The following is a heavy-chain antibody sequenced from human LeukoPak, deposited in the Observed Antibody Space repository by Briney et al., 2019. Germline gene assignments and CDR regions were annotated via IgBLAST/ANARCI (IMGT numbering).Heavy chain of an antibody. CDR1: GGSISSSSYY. Sequence: PSETLSLTCTVSGGSISSSSYYWGWIRQPPGKGLEWIGSIYYSGSTYYNPSLKSRVTTSVDTSKNQFSLKLSSVTAADTAVYYCARFIAVAGNSGDRYFDYWGQGTLVTVSS. V-gene: IGHV4-39*07. CDR2: IYYSGST. J-gene: IGHJ4*02. CDR3: ARFIAVAGNSGDRYFDY. D-gene: IGHD6-19*01.